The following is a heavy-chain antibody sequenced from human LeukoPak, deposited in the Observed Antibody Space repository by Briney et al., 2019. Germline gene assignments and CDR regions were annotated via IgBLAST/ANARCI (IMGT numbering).Heavy chain of an antibody. V-gene: IGHV4-34*01. CDR1: GGSFSGYY. J-gene: IGHJ4*02. CDR2: INHSGST. D-gene: IGHD6-19*01. Sequence: PSETLSLTCAVYGGSFSGYYWIWIRQPPGKGLEWIGEINHSGSTNYNPSLKSRVTISVDTSKNQFSLKLSSVTAADTAVYYCARRLAVAGTLPDYWGQGTLVTVSS. CDR3: ARRLAVAGTLPDY.